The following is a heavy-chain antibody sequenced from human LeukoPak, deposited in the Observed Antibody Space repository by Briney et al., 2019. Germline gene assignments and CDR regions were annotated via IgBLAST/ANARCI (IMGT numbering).Heavy chain of an antibody. CDR3: ARGGYYDSSGYYSY. J-gene: IGHJ4*02. CDR2: IYYSGST. CDR1: GGSISSGDYY. Sequence: SETLSLTCTVSGGSISSGDYYWSWIRQPPGKGLEWIGYIYYSGSTYYNPSLKSRVTISVDTSKNQFSLKLSSVTAADTAVYYCARGGYYDSSGYYSYWGQGTLVTVSS. V-gene: IGHV4-30-4*08. D-gene: IGHD3-22*01.